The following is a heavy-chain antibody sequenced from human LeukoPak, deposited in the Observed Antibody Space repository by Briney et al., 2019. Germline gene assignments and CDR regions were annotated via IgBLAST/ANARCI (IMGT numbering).Heavy chain of an antibody. CDR1: GGSISSYY. Sequence: SETLSLTCTVSGGSISSYYWSWIRQPPGKGLEWIGYIYYSGSTNYNPSLKSRVTISVDTSKNQFSLKLSSVTAADTAVYYCVASIEARQTRDIWGQGTMVTVSS. V-gene: IGHV4-59*01. D-gene: IGHD6-6*01. CDR2: IYYSGST. CDR3: VASIEARQTRDI. J-gene: IGHJ3*02.